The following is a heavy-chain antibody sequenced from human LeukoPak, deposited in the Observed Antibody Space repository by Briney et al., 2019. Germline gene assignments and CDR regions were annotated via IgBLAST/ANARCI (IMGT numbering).Heavy chain of an antibody. CDR1: GFIFSSYN. CDR2: INPNGDYI. V-gene: IGHV3-21*06. D-gene: IGHD3-9*01. CDR3: ARGIGYFDWLFFS. J-gene: IGHJ5*02. Sequence: GGSLRLSCAASGFIFSSYNMNWVRQAPGKGLEWVSSINPNGDYIYYADSVKGRFTISRDNAKNSLYLQMTSLKAEDTAVYFCARGIGYFDWLFFSWGQGTLLTVSS.